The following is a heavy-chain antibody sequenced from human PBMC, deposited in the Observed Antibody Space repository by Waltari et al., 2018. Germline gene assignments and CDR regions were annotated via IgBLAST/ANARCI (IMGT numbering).Heavy chain of an antibody. J-gene: IGHJ4*02. Sequence: VQLVQSGAEVKKPGASVKISCKAAGYTFTSFTVHWLRQAPGQGLEWMGRINADNGDTKYSQKFQDRLTITRDTSATTLYMELSSLRSEDTAVYFCARELWDLPSYFDYWGQGTLVTVSS. V-gene: IGHV1-3*01. CDR2: INADNGDT. CDR3: ARELWDLPSYFDY. CDR1: GYTFTSFT. D-gene: IGHD1-26*01.